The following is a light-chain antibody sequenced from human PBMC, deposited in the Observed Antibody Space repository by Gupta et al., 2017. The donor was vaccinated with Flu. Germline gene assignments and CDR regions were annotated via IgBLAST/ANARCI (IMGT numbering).Light chain of an antibody. V-gene: IGKV1-5*03. CDR1: QSSDSW. CDR2: KAS. J-gene: IGKJ1*01. Sequence: DIQMTQSPSTLSASVGDRVTITCRASQSSDSWLAWYQQKLGKAPKLLIYKASNLESGVPSRFSGSGSGTEFTLTISSLQPDDFATYYCQQYRSYPWTFGQGTTVEIQ. CDR3: QQYRSYPWT.